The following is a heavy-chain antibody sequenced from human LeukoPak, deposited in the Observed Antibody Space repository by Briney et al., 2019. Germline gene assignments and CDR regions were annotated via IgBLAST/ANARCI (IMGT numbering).Heavy chain of an antibody. D-gene: IGHD6-13*01. V-gene: IGHV3-48*01. CDR2: ISSGSGTI. CDR3: ARAGSSSLWYFDL. Sequence: GGSLRLSCAASGFTFSTSSMNWVRQAPGKGLEWISYISSGSGTIYYADSVKGRFTISKDTAKNSLSLQMNSLRAEDTAVYYCARAGSSSLWYFDLWGRGTLVTVSS. CDR1: GFTFSTSS. J-gene: IGHJ2*01.